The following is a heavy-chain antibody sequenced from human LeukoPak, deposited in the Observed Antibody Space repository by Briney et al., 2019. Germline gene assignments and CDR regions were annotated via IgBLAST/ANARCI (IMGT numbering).Heavy chain of an antibody. CDR1: GGSITSDH. J-gene: IGHJ5*02. CDR2: VLFGGAP. D-gene: IGHD2-2*01. CDR3: ARGGPSSRWFDP. V-gene: IGHV4-59*01. Sequence: SETLSLTCTVSGGSITSDHWSWIRQPPGRGLEWLAFVLFGGAPDYNPSLKSRITISVDTSRNQFSLNLKSVTSADTAVYYCARGGPSSRWFDPWGPGTLVTASA.